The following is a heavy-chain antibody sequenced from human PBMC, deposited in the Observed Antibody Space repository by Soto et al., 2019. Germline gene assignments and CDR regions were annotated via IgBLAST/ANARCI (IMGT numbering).Heavy chain of an antibody. CDR3: ARGEAGVAGRLDY. D-gene: IGHD6-19*01. CDR2: IYYSGSA. Sequence: LSLTCTVSDASITTATFYWIRQLPGEALEWIGYIYYSGSAYYNSPLRSRATLSLDTSKSEFSLTLTSLTAADTAVYYCARGEAGVAGRLDYWGQGTLVTVSS. CDR1: DASITTATFY. J-gene: IGHJ4*02. V-gene: IGHV4-31*03.